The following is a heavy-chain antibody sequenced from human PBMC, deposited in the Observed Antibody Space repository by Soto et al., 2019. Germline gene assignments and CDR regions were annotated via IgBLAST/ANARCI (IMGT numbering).Heavy chain of an antibody. J-gene: IGHJ4*02. CDR3: AKKASRGTTGTTDY. V-gene: IGHV3-23*01. D-gene: IGHD1-1*01. CDR2: ISGSGGST. Sequence: EVPLLESGGGLVQPGGSLRLSCAASGFTFSSYAMSWVRQAPGKGLEWVSAISGSGGSTYYADSVKGRFTIPRDNSKNTLYPQMNSLRAEDTAVYYCAKKASRGTTGTTDYWGQGTLVAVSS. CDR1: GFTFSSYA.